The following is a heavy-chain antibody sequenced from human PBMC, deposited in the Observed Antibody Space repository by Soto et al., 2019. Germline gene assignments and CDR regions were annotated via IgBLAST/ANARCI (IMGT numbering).Heavy chain of an antibody. CDR1: GVTFTSSA. J-gene: IGHJ6*02. Sequence: GASVKVSCTYSGVTFTSSAVQWVRQARGQRLEWIGWIVVGSGNTNYAQKFQERVTITRDMSTSTAYMELSSLRSEDTAVYYCAADRGDYGGNSELDDYYGMDVWGQGTTVTVSS. CDR3: AADRGDYGGNSELDDYYGMDV. V-gene: IGHV1-58*01. CDR2: IVVGSGNT. D-gene: IGHD4-17*01.